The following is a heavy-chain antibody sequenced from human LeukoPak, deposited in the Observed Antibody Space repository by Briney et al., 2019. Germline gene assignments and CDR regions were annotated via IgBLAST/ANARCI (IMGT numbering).Heavy chain of an antibody. D-gene: IGHD6-13*01. V-gene: IGHV7-4-1*02. Sequence: ASVLVSCKASGYNFTNYALNWVRQTPGQGLEWMGWINTNIGHPTYGQGFTPRFVFSLDTSVSTAFLQITTLKPADTAIYYCATSLGAGSDAFALWGQGTMVTVSS. CDR2: INTNIGHP. J-gene: IGHJ3*01. CDR1: GYNFTNYA. CDR3: ATSLGAGSDAFAL.